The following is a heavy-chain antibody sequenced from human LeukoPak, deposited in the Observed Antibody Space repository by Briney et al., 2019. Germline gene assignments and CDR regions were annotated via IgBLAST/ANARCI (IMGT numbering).Heavy chain of an antibody. Sequence: ASVKVSCKASGYTFTSYGISWVRQAPGQGLEWMGWISGYNGNTNYAEKFQGRVTMTTDTSTSTAYMEVRSLRSDDTAVYYCARDRGGDAFDIWGQGTMVTVSS. CDR2: ISGYNGNT. CDR3: ARDRGGDAFDI. V-gene: IGHV1-18*01. J-gene: IGHJ3*02. CDR1: GYTFTSYG. D-gene: IGHD3-10*01.